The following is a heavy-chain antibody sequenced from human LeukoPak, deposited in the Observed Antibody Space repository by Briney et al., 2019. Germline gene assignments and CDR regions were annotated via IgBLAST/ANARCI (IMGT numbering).Heavy chain of an antibody. Sequence: GGSLRLSCAASGFTFSSYSMNWVRQAPGKGLEWVSSISSSSSYIYYADSVRGRFTISRDNAKNSLYLQMNSLRAEDTAVYYCARARAATRKYYFDYWGQGTLVTVSS. CDR2: ISSSSSYI. CDR3: ARARAATRKYYFDY. D-gene: IGHD5-12*01. J-gene: IGHJ4*02. CDR1: GFTFSSYS. V-gene: IGHV3-21*01.